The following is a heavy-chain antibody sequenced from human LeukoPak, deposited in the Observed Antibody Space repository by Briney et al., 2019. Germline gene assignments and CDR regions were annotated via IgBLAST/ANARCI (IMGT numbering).Heavy chain of an antibody. D-gene: IGHD3-9*01. CDR3: AKDLRYFDWLQEGLHFQH. CDR1: GFTFSSYA. Sequence: GGSLRLSCAASGFTFSSYAMSWVRQAPGKGLEWVSAISGSGGSTYYADSVKGRFTISRDNSKNTLYLQMNSLRAEDTAVYYCAKDLRYFDWLQEGLHFQHWGQGTLVTVSS. CDR2: ISGSGGST. J-gene: IGHJ1*01. V-gene: IGHV3-23*01.